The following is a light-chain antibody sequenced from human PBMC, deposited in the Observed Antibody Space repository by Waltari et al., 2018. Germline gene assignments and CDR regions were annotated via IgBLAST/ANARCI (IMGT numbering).Light chain of an antibody. CDR2: WAS. CDR3: LQYYSTPRT. CDR1: QSVLYSSNHKNS. Sequence: DIVMTQSPDSLAVSLGERATINRKSSQSVLYSSNHKNSLSWYQQKPGQPPKLLIYWASTRESGVPDRFSGSGSGTDFTLTISSLQAEDVAVYYCLQYYSTPRTFGQGTKLEIK. J-gene: IGKJ2*01. V-gene: IGKV4-1*01.